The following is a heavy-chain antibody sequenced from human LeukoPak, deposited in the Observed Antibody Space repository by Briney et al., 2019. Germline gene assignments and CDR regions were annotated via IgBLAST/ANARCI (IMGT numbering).Heavy chain of an antibody. J-gene: IGHJ4*02. Sequence: ASVKVSCKASGGTFSSYAISWVRQAPGQGLEWMGGIIPIFGTANYAQKFQGRVTITADESTSTAYMELRSLRSDDTAVYYWARDYADTRAFDYWGQGTLVTVSS. CDR2: IIPIFGTA. CDR1: GGTFSSYA. CDR3: ARDYADTRAFDY. D-gene: IGHD4-17*01. V-gene: IGHV1-69*01.